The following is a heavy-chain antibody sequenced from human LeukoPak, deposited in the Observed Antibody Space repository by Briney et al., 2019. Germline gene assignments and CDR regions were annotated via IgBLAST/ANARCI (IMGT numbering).Heavy chain of an antibody. J-gene: IGHJ4*02. D-gene: IGHD6-25*01. Sequence: GGSLRLSCAASGFTFSDYYMSWIRQAPGKGLEWVANIKQDGSEKYYVDSVKGRFTISRDNAKNSLYLQMNSLRAEDTAVYYCATQTGYPGDYWGQGTLVTVSS. CDR3: ATQTGYPGDY. CDR1: GFTFSDYY. CDR2: IKQDGSEK. V-gene: IGHV3-7*01.